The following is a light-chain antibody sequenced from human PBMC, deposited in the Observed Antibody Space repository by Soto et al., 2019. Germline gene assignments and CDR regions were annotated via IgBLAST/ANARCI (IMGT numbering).Light chain of an antibody. V-gene: IGLV2-14*01. Sequence: QSALTQPASVSESPGQSITISCTGTSSDVGGYNYVSWFQQHPGKAPKLLIYDVTNRPSGVSNRFSGSTSGNTASLTISGLQAEDEANYSCSSFRSLSNTTFTVLFGGGTKLTVL. CDR1: SSDVGGYNY. CDR3: SSFRSLSNTTFTVL. CDR2: DVT. J-gene: IGLJ2*01.